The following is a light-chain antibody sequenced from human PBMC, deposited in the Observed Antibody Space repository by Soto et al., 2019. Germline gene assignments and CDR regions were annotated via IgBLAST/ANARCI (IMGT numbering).Light chain of an antibody. J-gene: IGLJ1*01. Sequence: QSVLTHPPSASGSPGQSVAISCTGNSSDVGGYNYVSWYQQHPGKAPKLMIYEVNKRPSGVPDRFSGSKSGNTASLTVSGLQAEDEADYYCSSYAGSSNVFGTGTKVTVL. CDR2: EVN. CDR3: SSYAGSSNV. CDR1: SSDVGGYNY. V-gene: IGLV2-8*01.